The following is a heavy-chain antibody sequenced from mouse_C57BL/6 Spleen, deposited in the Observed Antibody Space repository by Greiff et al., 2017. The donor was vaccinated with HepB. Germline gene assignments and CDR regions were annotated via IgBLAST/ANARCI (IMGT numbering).Heavy chain of an antibody. J-gene: IGHJ3*01. CDR2: IHPNSGST. CDR3: ARSRYSNAWFAY. D-gene: IGHD2-5*01. Sequence: QVQLKQPGAELVKPGASVKLSCKASGYTFTSYWMHWVKQRPGQGLEWIGMIHPNSGSTNYNEKFKSKATLTVDKSSSTAYMQLSSLTSEDSAVYYCARSRYSNAWFAYWGQGTLVTVSA. CDR1: GYTFTSYW. V-gene: IGHV1-64*01.